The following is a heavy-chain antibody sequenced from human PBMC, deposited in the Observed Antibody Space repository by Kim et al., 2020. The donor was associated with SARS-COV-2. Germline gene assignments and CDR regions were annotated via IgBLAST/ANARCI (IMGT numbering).Heavy chain of an antibody. D-gene: IGHD1-26*01. V-gene: IGHV3-73*01. CDR3: TRRLGASGDFDY. Sequence: AYAASVKGRFTISRDDSKNTAYLQMNSLKTEDTAVYYCTRRLGASGDFDYWGQGTLVTVSS. J-gene: IGHJ4*02.